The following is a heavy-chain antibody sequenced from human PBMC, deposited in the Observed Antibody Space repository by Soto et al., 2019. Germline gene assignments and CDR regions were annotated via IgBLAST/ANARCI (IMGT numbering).Heavy chain of an antibody. Sequence: PSETLSLTCSVSGGSIRNNIYYWGWIRQPPGKGLEWIATVHYSGSTYYTPSLKSRVTISADTSNNQFSLRLSSVTAADTAVYYCARRYSGYGDYWGQGTLVTVSS. V-gene: IGHV4-39*01. CDR1: GGSIRNNIYY. D-gene: IGHD5-12*01. CDR3: ARRYSGYGDY. J-gene: IGHJ4*02. CDR2: VHYSGST.